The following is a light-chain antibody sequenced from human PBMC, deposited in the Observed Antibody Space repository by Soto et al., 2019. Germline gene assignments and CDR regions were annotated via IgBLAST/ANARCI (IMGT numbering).Light chain of an antibody. CDR3: NAGSYDLWV. Sequence: QSALTQPPSASRSPGQSVTISCTGTSSDVGGYNYVSWYQHHPGKAPKLMIYEVNKRPSGVPDRFSGSKSGNTASLTVSGLQAEDEADYHCNAGSYDLWVFGGGTKLTVL. J-gene: IGLJ3*02. CDR2: EVN. CDR1: SSDVGGYNY. V-gene: IGLV2-8*01.